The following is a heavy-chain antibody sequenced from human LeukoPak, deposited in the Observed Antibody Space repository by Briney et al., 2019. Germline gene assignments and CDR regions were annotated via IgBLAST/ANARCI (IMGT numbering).Heavy chain of an antibody. V-gene: IGHV3-23*01. D-gene: IGHD2-15*01. J-gene: IGHJ4*02. CDR1: GFTFSSYA. CDR3: ARGTGGSCYSACNY. CDR2: ISGGGDNT. Sequence: GGSLRLSCAASGFTFSSYAMSWVRQAPGKGLEWVSAISGGGDNTYYADSVKGRFTISRDNSKNTLYLQMNSLRAEDTAMYYCARGTGGSCYSACNYWGQGTLVTVSS.